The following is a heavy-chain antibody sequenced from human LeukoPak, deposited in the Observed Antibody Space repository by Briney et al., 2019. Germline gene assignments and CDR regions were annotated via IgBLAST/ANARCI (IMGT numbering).Heavy chain of an antibody. D-gene: IGHD3-16*01. J-gene: IGHJ4*02. V-gene: IGHV4-38-2*02. Sequence: SETLSLTCTVSGYSISSGYDWGWMRQAPGKGLEWLGSISQSGNTYNNPSLKSRVTLSVDTSKNQVSLKLTSVSAADTAVYYCARSEINDYFKYWGPGILVSVST. CDR2: ISQSGNT. CDR1: GYSISSGYD. CDR3: ARSEINDYFKY.